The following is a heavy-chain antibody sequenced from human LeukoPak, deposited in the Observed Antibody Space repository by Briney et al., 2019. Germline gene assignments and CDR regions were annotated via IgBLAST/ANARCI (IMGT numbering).Heavy chain of an antibody. D-gene: IGHD3-10*01. Sequence: SETLSLTCTVSGDSISSILYYWGWIRQPPGKGLEWIASIYYSGNTHYNPSLKSRVTISVDTSKNQFSLRLTSVPAADTAIYYCVRHQLSTTSGEGPTFFDYWGQGTLVTVSS. CDR2: IYYSGNT. CDR1: GDSISSILYY. V-gene: IGHV4-39*01. J-gene: IGHJ4*02. CDR3: VRHQLSTTSGEGPTFFDY.